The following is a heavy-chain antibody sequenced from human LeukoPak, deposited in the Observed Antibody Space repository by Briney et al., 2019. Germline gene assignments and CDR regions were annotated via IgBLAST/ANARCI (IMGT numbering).Heavy chain of an antibody. CDR3: AKARRGATILTFDY. D-gene: IGHD3-3*01. Sequence: GGSLRLSCAASGFTFSSYAMSWVRRAPGKGLEWDSAISGSGGSTYYADSVKGRFTISRDNSKNTLYLQMNSLRAEDTAVYYCAKARRGATILTFDYWGQGTLVTVSS. V-gene: IGHV3-23*01. J-gene: IGHJ4*02. CDR2: ISGSGGST. CDR1: GFTFSSYA.